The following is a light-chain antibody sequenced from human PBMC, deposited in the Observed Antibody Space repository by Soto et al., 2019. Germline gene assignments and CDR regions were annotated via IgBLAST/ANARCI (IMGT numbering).Light chain of an antibody. J-gene: IGKJ1*01. CDR3: QQYNSYWT. V-gene: IGKV1-5*03. CDR1: QSISSW. CDR2: KSS. Sequence: DLQMTPSPSTLSASVGDRVTITCRASQSISSWLAWYQQKPGKAPKLLIYKSSSLESGVPLRFSGSGSGTEFTLTITSLQPDDFATYYCQQYNSYWTFGQGTKVEIK.